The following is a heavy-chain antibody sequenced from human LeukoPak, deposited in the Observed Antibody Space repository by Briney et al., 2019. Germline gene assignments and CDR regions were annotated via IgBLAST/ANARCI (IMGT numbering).Heavy chain of an antibody. CDR1: GYTFTGYY. CDR3: ARDPHYYDSSDAFDI. Sequence: ASVKVSCKASGYTFTGYYMHWVRQAPGQGLEWMGWINPNSGGTNYAQKFQGRVTMTRDTSISTAYMELSRLRSDDTAVYYCARDPHYYDSSDAFDIWGQGTMVTVSS. CDR2: INPNSGGT. D-gene: IGHD3-22*01. J-gene: IGHJ3*02. V-gene: IGHV1-2*02.